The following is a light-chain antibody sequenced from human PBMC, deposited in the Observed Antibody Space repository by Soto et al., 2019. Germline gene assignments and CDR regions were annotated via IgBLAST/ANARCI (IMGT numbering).Light chain of an antibody. J-gene: IGKJ3*01. CDR1: QTVSFY. CDR3: QQRSNWPPFT. CDR2: DAS. V-gene: IGKV3-11*01. Sequence: EIVLTQSPATLSLSPGERATLSSRGSQTVSFYLAWYQQKPGQAPRLLIYDASKRATGTPARFSGSGSGTDFTLTISSLEPEDFAVYYCQQRSNWPPFTFGPGTKVDIK.